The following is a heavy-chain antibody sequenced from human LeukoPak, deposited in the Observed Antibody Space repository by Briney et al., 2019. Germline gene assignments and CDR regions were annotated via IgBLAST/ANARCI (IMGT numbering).Heavy chain of an antibody. CDR3: ARHLGVRGSGSYWKKKRYYFDY. D-gene: IGHD3-10*01. V-gene: IGHV4-34*01. CDR1: GGSISSYY. CDR2: INHSGST. Sequence: SETLSLTCTVSGGSISSYYWSWIRQPPGKGLEWIGEINHSGSTNYNPSLKSRVTISVDTSKNQFSLKLSSVTAADTAVYYCARHLGVRGSGSYWKKKRYYFDYWGQGTLVTVSS. J-gene: IGHJ4*02.